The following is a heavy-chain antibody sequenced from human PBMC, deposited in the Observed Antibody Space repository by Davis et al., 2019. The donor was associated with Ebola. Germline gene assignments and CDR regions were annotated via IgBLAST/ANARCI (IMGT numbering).Heavy chain of an antibody. CDR1: GYTFNSYW. Sequence: PGGSLRLSCKGSGYTFNSYWITWVRQMPGKGLEWMGRIDPSDSYTNYSPSFQGHVTISADKSISTAYLQWSSLKASDTAMYYCARARRYCSGGSCYPRDAFDIWGQGTMVTVSS. CDR3: ARARRYCSGGSCYPRDAFDI. V-gene: IGHV5-10-1*01. D-gene: IGHD2-15*01. J-gene: IGHJ3*02. CDR2: IDPSDSYT.